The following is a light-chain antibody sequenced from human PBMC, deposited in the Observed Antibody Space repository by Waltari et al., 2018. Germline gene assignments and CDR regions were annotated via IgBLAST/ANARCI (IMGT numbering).Light chain of an antibody. CDR2: VNSDGSH. CDR1: SGHSSNI. V-gene: IGLV4-69*01. Sequence: QLVLTQSPSASASLGASVKLTCTLSSGHSSNIIAWLQQQPEKGPRYLMKVNSDGSHSKGDDIPDRFSGSSSGAERYLTISGLQSEDEADYYGETGGHGTWVFGGGTKLTVL. J-gene: IGLJ3*02. CDR3: ETGGHGTWV.